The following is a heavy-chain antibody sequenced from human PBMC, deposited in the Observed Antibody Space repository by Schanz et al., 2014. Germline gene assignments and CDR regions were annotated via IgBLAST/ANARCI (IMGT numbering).Heavy chain of an antibody. D-gene: IGHD3-10*01. CDR2: VSRSTPDI. Sequence: EVQLLESGGGLVQPGGSLRLSCLASGFAFSSYGMNWLRQAPGKGLEWVSYVSRSTPDIYYADSVKGRFTMSRDNAENSVFLQMNSLRAEDTAVYYCAKGRFGELSAFDIWGQGTMVTVSS. CDR1: GFAFSSYG. CDR3: AKGRFGELSAFDI. V-gene: IGHV3-48*01. J-gene: IGHJ3*02.